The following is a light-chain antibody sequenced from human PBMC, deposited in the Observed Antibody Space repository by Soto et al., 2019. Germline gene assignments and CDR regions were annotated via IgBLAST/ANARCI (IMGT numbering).Light chain of an antibody. CDR2: GNS. CDR3: QSYDSSLSGSV. CDR1: SSNIGAGYD. Sequence: QSVLTPPPSVSGAPGQRVTISCTGSSSNIGAGYDVHWYQQLPGTAPKLLIYGNSNRPSGVPDRFSGSKSGTSASLAITGLHAEDEADYYCQSYDSSLSGSVFGGGTKLTVL. V-gene: IGLV1-40*01. J-gene: IGLJ3*02.